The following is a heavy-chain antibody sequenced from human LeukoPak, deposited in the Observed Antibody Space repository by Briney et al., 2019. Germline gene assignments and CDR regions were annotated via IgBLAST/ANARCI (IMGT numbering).Heavy chain of an antibody. CDR3: ARDPRGGTSRDNWFDP. Sequence: SETLSLTCTVSGGSISNYYWSWIRQPPGKGLEWIGYIYYTGSTNYNPSLKSRVTISVDTSKNQFSLKVSSVTAADTAVYYCARDPRGGTSRDNWFDPWGQGALVTVSS. J-gene: IGHJ5*02. D-gene: IGHD1-1*01. CDR2: IYYTGST. CDR1: GGSISNYY. V-gene: IGHV4-59*01.